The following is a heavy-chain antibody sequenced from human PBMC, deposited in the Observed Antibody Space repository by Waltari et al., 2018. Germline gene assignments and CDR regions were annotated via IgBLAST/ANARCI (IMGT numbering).Heavy chain of an antibody. CDR1: GSTFGSFS. J-gene: IGHJ4*02. D-gene: IGHD5-12*01. V-gene: IGHV3-21*06. CDR3: ARIYRGYDLIDY. Sequence: EVQLVEAGGGLVKTGESLGRSCAASGSTFGSFSMNWVRQAPGKGLEWISSISSGSHYLSYAVSVEGRFTISRDNAKNSLYLQMTSPRAEDTAVYFCARIYRGYDLIDYWGQGTLVTVSS. CDR2: ISSGSHYL.